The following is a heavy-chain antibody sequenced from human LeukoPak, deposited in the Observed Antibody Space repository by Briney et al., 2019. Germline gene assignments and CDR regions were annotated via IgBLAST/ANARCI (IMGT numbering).Heavy chain of an antibody. D-gene: IGHD6-19*01. CDR3: ARDGSSGWKIDY. Sequence: SETLSLTCTVSGYSISSGYYWGWIRQPPGKGLEWIGSIYHSGSTYYNPSLKSRVTISVDTPKNQFSLKLSSVTAADTAVYYCARDGSSGWKIDYWGQGTLVTVSS. J-gene: IGHJ4*02. CDR1: GYSISSGYY. V-gene: IGHV4-38-2*02. CDR2: IYHSGST.